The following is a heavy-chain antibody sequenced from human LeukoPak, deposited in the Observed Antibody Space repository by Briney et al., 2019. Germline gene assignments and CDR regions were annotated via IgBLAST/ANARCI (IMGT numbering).Heavy chain of an antibody. CDR3: ARGYSSGWRLKFDP. CDR1: GVSFSGYY. V-gene: IGHV4-34*01. CDR2: INHSGST. J-gene: IGHJ5*02. D-gene: IGHD6-19*01. Sequence: SETLSLSCAVYGVSFSGYYWSWIRQPPGKGLEWIGEINHSGSTNYNPSLKSRVTISVDTSKNQFSLKLSSVTAADTAVYYCARGYSSGWRLKFDPWGQGTLVTVSS.